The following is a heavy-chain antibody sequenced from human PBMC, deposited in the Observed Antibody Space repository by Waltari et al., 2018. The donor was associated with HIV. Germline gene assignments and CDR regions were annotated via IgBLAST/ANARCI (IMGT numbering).Heavy chain of an antibody. V-gene: IGHV5-51*01. D-gene: IGHD5-12*01. CDR1: GYSFSTSW. Sequence: EVQLVQSGAEVKKPGESLKIYCKGSGYSFSTSWIGWVRQMPGKGLEWMGIIYPGDSDTRYSPSFQGQVTISADKSISTAYLQWSSLKASDTAMYYCARQRRDGYNPAPFDYWGQGTLVTVSS. CDR3: ARQRRDGYNPAPFDY. J-gene: IGHJ4*02. CDR2: IYPGDSDT.